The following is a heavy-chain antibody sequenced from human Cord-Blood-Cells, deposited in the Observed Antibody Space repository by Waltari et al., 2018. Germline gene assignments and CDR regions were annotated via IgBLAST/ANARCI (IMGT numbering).Heavy chain of an antibody. V-gene: IGHV4-34*01. D-gene: IGHD1-1*01. J-gene: IGHJ4*02. Sequence: QVQLQQWGAGLLKPSETLSLTCAVYGGSFSGYYWSWIRQPPGKGLEWIGEINHSGSTTYNPSLKSRVTISVDTSKNQFSLKLSSVTAADTAVYYCARGQLGRPGYWGQGTLVTVSS. CDR1: GGSFSGYY. CDR3: ARGQLGRPGY. CDR2: INHSGST.